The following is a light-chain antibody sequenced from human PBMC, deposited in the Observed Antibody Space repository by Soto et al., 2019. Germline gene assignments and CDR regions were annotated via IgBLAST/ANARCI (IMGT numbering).Light chain of an antibody. V-gene: IGLV2-23*01. CDR1: SSDIGRYNL. Sequence: QSALTQPASVSGSPGQSITISCTGTSSDIGRYNLVSWYQQHPGKAPKLIIYEDIERPSGVSDRFAGSKSGNTASLTTAGLKTEDEADYYCCSYAGGASVGFGGGTKLTVL. J-gene: IGLJ2*01. CDR3: CSYAGGASVG. CDR2: EDI.